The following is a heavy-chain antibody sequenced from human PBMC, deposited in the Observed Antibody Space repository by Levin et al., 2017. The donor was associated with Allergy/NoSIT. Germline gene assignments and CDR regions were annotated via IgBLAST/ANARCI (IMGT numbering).Heavy chain of an antibody. CDR3: ARDTGTVGNGMDV. CDR2: ISSSSSYI. Sequence: GESLKISCAASGFTFSSYSMNWVRQAPGKGLEWVSSISSSSSYIYYADSVKGRFTISRDNAKNSLYLQMNSLRAEDTAVYYCARDTGTVGNGMDVWGQGTTVTVSS. CDR1: GFTFSSYS. J-gene: IGHJ6*02. D-gene: IGHD4-23*01. V-gene: IGHV3-21*01.